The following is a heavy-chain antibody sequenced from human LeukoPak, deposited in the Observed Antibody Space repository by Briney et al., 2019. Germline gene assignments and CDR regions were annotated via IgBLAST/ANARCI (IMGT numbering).Heavy chain of an antibody. Sequence: SETLSLTCSVSGGSISSYYWSWIRQPAGKGLEWIGRIYTSGSANYNPSLESRVTMSVDTSNDRVSLKLSSVTAANTAVYYCARVYYSNSYDYWYFDLWGRGTLVTVSS. CDR3: ARVYYSNSYDYWYFDL. J-gene: IGHJ2*01. CDR1: GGSISSYY. V-gene: IGHV4-4*07. D-gene: IGHD6-13*01. CDR2: IYTSGSA.